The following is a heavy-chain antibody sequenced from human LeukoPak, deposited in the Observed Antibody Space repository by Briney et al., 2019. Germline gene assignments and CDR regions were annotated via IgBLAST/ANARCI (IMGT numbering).Heavy chain of an antibody. J-gene: IGHJ5*01. V-gene: IGHV3-21*01. D-gene: IGHD2-21*02. Sequence: GGSLRPSCAASGFTFSSYSMNWLRQAPGKGLEWVSAMSSNSAYIYYADLVKGRFTISRDNAKNSLYLQMNSLRAEETAVYFCARDHGIVVVTASRLDSWGQGTLVTVSS. CDR2: MSSNSAYI. CDR3: ARDHGIVVVTASRLDS. CDR1: GFTFSSYS.